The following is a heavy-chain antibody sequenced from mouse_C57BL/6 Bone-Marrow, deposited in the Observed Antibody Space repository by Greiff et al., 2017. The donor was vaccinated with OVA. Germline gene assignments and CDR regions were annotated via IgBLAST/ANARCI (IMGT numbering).Heavy chain of an antibody. CDR2: INPYNGGT. CDR3: ARETSDY. CDR1: GYTFTDYY. V-gene: IGHV1-19*01. Sequence: EVKLQESGPVLVKPGASVKMSCKASGYTFTDYYMNWVKQSHGKSLEWIGVINPYNGGTSYNQKFKGKATLTADKSSSTAYMELNSLTSEDSAVYYCARETSDYWGQGTSVTVSS. J-gene: IGHJ4*01.